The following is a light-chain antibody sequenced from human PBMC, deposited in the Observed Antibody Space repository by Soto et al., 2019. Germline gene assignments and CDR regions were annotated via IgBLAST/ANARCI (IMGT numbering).Light chain of an antibody. CDR1: SSNIGNNY. Sequence: QSVLTQPPSVSAAPGQKVTISCYGSSSNIGNNYVSWYQQLPGTAPKLLIYENNKRPSGIPDRFSGSKSGTSATLGITGLQTGYEADYYCGTWDSSLSADVVFGGGTKLTVL. J-gene: IGLJ2*01. CDR3: GTWDSSLSADVV. V-gene: IGLV1-51*02. CDR2: ENN.